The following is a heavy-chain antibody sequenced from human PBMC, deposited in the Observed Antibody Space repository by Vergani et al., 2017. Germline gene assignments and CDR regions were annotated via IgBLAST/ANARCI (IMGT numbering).Heavy chain of an antibody. Sequence: EVQLVESGGGLVKPGGSLRLSCAASGFTFDDYAMHWVRQAPGKGLEWVSGISWNSGSIGYADSVKGRFTISRDNAKNSLYLQMNSLRAEDTALYYCAKDIGYCSGGSCYFDYWGQGTLVTVSS. V-gene: IGHV3-9*01. CDR2: ISWNSGSI. CDR3: AKDIGYCSGGSCYFDY. CDR1: GFTFDDYA. D-gene: IGHD2-15*01. J-gene: IGHJ4*02.